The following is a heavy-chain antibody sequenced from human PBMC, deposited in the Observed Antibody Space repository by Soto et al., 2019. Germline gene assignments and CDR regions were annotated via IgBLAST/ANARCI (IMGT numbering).Heavy chain of an antibody. CDR3: ARMTRDGYTNGGTRAFDF. D-gene: IGHD5-18*01. J-gene: IGHJ3*01. V-gene: IGHV1-2*06. CDR2: IDSNIGDT. Sequence: QVQLVQSGAEVKKPGASVKLSCKASGYNFVAHYTHWVRQAPGQGLEWMGRIDSNIGDTVYAQNFNDRVTMTRDRSITTAYMELTNLRSDDTAVYYCARMTRDGYTNGGTRAFDFWGQGTMVTVSS. CDR1: GYNFVAHY.